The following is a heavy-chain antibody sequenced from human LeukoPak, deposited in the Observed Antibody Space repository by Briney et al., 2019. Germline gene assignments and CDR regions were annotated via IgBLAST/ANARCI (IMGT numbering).Heavy chain of an antibody. CDR3: ARASILTGYAK. CDR2: IYYSGST. Sequence: SETLSLTCTVSGGSISSGDYYWSWIRQPPGKGLEWIGYIYYSGSTYYNPSFKSRVTISVDTSKNQFSLKLSSVTAADTAVYYCARASILTGYAKWGQGTLVTVSS. J-gene: IGHJ4*02. D-gene: IGHD3-9*01. V-gene: IGHV4-30-4*08. CDR1: GGSISSGDYY.